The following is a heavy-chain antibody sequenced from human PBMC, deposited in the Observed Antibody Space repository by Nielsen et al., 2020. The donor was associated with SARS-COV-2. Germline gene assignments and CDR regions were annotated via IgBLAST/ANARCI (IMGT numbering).Heavy chain of an antibody. V-gene: IGHV4-59*01. CDR2: IYYSGST. J-gene: IGHJ5*02. CDR1: GGSISSYY. CDR3: ARSPARGWQLNWFDP. Sequence: SETLSLTCTVSGGSISSYYWSWIRQPPGKGLEWIGYIYYSGSTNYNPSLKSRVTISVDTSKNQFSLKLSSVTAVDTAVYYCARSPARGWQLNWFDPWGQGTLVTVSS. D-gene: IGHD6-6*01.